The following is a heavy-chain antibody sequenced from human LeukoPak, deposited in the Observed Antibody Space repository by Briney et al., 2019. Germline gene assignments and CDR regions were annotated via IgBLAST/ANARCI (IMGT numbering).Heavy chain of an antibody. D-gene: IGHD4-17*01. Sequence: PSETLSLTCAISGGSISSSNWWTWVRQPPGKSLEWVGEIYLRGNTNYNPSLESRATISVDESKTQLSLRLESVTAADTAVYYCARGTITTVTDSWGPGTLVTVSS. J-gene: IGHJ4*02. CDR2: IYLRGNT. V-gene: IGHV4-4*02. CDR1: GGSISSSNW. CDR3: ARGTITTVTDS.